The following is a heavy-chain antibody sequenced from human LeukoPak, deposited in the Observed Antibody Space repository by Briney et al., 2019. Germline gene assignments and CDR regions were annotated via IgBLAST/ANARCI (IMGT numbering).Heavy chain of an antibody. Sequence: PSETLSLTCTVSGGSISTYYWSWIRQPPGKGLEWIGYIYYSGSTNYNPSLKSRVTISVDTSKNQFSLKLSSVTAADTAVYYCARAPWIQLFDYWDQGTLVTVSS. CDR3: ARAPWIQLFDY. CDR2: IYYSGST. CDR1: GGSISTYY. D-gene: IGHD5-18*01. J-gene: IGHJ4*02. V-gene: IGHV4-59*01.